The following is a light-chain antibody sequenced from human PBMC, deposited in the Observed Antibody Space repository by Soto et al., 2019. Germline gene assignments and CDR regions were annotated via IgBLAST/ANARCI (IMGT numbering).Light chain of an antibody. CDR3: QHFGSSPPIT. J-gene: IGKJ5*01. Sequence: EIVLTQSPGTLSLSPGEGATLSWRTSQSVTSSYLAWYQQKPGQAPRLLIYRASSRATGIPDRFSGSGSGTDFTLTISRLEPEDFAVYYCQHFGSSPPITFGQGTRLEIK. V-gene: IGKV3-20*01. CDR1: QSVTSSY. CDR2: RAS.